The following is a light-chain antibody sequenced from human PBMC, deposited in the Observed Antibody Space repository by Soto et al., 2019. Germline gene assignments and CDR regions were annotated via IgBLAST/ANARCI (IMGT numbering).Light chain of an antibody. J-gene: IGKJ2*01. V-gene: IGKV3-20*01. CDR3: QQYCSSIPYT. CDR2: GAS. CDR1: QSVSSSY. Sequence: EIVLTQSPGTLSLSPGERATLSCRASQSVSSSYLAWYQQKPGQAPRLLIYGASSRATGIPDRFSGSGSGTDFTLTISRLEPEDFAVYYCQQYCSSIPYTFGQGTKLEIK.